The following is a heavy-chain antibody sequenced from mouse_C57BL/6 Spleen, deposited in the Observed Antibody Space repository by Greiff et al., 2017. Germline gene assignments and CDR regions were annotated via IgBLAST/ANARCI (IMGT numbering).Heavy chain of an antibody. CDR1: GFTFSSYT. D-gene: IGHD1-1*01. J-gene: IGHJ3*01. CDR2: ISGGGGNT. Sequence: EVQVVESGGGLVKPGGSLKLSCAASGFTFSSYTMSWVRQTPEKRLEWVATISGGGGNTYYPDSVKGRFTISRDNAKNTLYLQMSSLRSEDTALYYCARGGYYYGSRGPFAYWGQGTLVTVSA. V-gene: IGHV5-9*01. CDR3: ARGGYYYGSRGPFAY.